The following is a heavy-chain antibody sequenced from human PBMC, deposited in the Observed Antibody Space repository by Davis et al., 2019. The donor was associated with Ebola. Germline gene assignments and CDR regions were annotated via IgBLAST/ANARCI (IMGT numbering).Heavy chain of an antibody. Sequence: SQTLSLTCAISGDSVSSLTGAWNWIRQSPSRGLEWLGRTYYRSKWYNDYAVSVKSRITINPDTSKNQFSLQLNSVTPEDTAVYYCARQVMLLRYFDWLVDPWGQGTLVTVSS. D-gene: IGHD3-9*01. CDR2: TYYRSKWYN. J-gene: IGHJ5*02. V-gene: IGHV6-1*01. CDR1: GDSVSSLTGA. CDR3: ARQVMLLRYFDWLVDP.